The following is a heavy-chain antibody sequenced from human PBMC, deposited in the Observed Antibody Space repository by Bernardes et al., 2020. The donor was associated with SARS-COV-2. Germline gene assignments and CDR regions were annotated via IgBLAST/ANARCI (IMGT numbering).Heavy chain of an antibody. V-gene: IGHV4-59*08. D-gene: IGHD1-26*01. J-gene: IGHJ4*02. CDR1: GGSISSYY. CDR3: ARHPPREWAILGEFDY. Sequence: SETLSLTCTVSGGSISSYYWSWIRQPPGKGLEWIGYIYYSGSTNYNPSLKSRVTISVDTSKNQFSLKLSSVTAADTAVYYCARHPPREWAILGEFDYWGQGTLVTVSS. CDR2: IYYSGST.